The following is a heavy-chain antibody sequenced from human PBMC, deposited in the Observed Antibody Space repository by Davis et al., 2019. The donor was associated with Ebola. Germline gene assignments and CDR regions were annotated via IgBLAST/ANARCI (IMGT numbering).Heavy chain of an antibody. Sequence: ASVKVSCKASGYTFTSYGISWVRQAPGQGLEWMGWINAGNGNTKYSQKFQGRVTITRDTSASTAYMELSSLRSEDTAVYYCARPRLTRAVAGTSWFDPWGQGTLVTVSS. CDR2: INAGNGNT. J-gene: IGHJ5*02. D-gene: IGHD6-19*01. CDR3: ARPRLTRAVAGTSWFDP. V-gene: IGHV1-3*01. CDR1: GYTFTSYG.